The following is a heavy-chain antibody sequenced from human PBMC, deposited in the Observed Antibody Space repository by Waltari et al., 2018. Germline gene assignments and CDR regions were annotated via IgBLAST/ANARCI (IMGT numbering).Heavy chain of an antibody. J-gene: IGHJ4*02. D-gene: IGHD2-21*01. Sequence: EVQLVESGGGLVQPGGSRRLSCSFSGFPFRSYGMNWVRQAPGKGVRWYSYISASGSTITYADSMKGRFTISRDSAKNALYLQMNSLRADETAVYYCVIEYDSGDAGYWGQGTLVAVSS. CDR1: GFPFRSYG. CDR3: VIEYDSGDAGY. V-gene: IGHV3-48*04. CDR2: ISASGSTI.